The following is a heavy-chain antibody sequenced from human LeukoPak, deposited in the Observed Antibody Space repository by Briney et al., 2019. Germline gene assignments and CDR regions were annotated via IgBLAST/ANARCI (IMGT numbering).Heavy chain of an antibody. CDR3: ARVYCSSTSCYLGFDY. V-gene: IGHV1-2*02. D-gene: IGHD2-2*01. J-gene: IGHJ4*02. CDR2: INPNSGGT. Sequence: ASVKVSCKASGYTFTGYYMHWVRQAPGQGLKWMGWINPNSGGTNYAQKFQGRVTMTRDTSISTAYMELSRLRSDDTAVYYCARVYCSSTSCYLGFDYWGQGTLVTVSS. CDR1: GYTFTGYY.